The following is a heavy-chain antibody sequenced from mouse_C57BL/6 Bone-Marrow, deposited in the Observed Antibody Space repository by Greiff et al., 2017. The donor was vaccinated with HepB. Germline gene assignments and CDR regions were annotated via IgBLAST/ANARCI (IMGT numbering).Heavy chain of an antibody. CDR3: ANHYDGFAY. Sequence: DVMLVESGGGLVKPGGSLKLSCAASGFTFSDYGMHWVRQAPEKGLEWVAYISSGSSTIYYADTVKGRFTISRDNAKNTLFLQTTSLRSEDTAMYYCANHYDGFAYWGQGTLVTVSA. CDR1: GFTFSDYG. V-gene: IGHV5-17*01. CDR2: ISSGSSTI. D-gene: IGHD1-2*01. J-gene: IGHJ3*01.